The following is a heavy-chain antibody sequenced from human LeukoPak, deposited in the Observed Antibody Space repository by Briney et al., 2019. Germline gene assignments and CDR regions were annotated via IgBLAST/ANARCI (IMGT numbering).Heavy chain of an antibody. V-gene: IGHV3-64*01. D-gene: IGHD2-21*02. Sequence: GESLRLSCAASGFTFSDYAMHWVRQAPGKELEYVSAISSNGGSIHYANSVKGRFTISRDNSKNTLYLQMDSLRAEDTAVYYCARGHIVVLTAPDYWGQGTLVTVSS. CDR3: ARGHIVVLTAPDY. CDR2: ISSNGGSI. J-gene: IGHJ4*02. CDR1: GFTFSDYA.